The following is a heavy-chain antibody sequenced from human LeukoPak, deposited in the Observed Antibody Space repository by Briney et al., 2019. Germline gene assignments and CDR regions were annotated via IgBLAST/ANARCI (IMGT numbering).Heavy chain of an antibody. Sequence: GGSLRLSCAASGFTFSSYAMHWGRRAPGKGLGYVSAISSNGGSTYYANSVKGRFTISRDNSKNTLYLQMGSLRAEDMAVYYCARAPPAYYDMPYGMDVWGQGTTVTVSS. D-gene: IGHD3-9*01. CDR3: ARAPPAYYDMPYGMDV. CDR1: GFTFSSYA. V-gene: IGHV3-64*01. CDR2: ISSNGGST. J-gene: IGHJ6*02.